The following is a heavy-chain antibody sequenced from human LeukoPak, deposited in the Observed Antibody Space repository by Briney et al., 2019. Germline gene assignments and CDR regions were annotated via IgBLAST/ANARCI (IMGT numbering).Heavy chain of an antibody. V-gene: IGHV4-39*07. CDR1: GGSISSTSYT. CDR2: IYYSGST. Sequence: PSETLSLTCTVSGGSISSTSYTWGWIRQPPGKGLEWLGSIYYSGSTNYNPSLKSRVTISVDTSKNQFSLKLSSVTAADTAVYYCARETSQKGAHYMDVWGKGTTITISS. D-gene: IGHD3-16*01. J-gene: IGHJ6*03. CDR3: ARETSQKGAHYMDV.